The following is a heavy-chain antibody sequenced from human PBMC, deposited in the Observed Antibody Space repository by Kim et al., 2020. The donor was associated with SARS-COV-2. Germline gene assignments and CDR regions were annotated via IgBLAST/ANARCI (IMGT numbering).Heavy chain of an antibody. CDR2: ISSSSSYI. CDR1: GFTFSSYS. D-gene: IGHD3-10*01. V-gene: IGHV3-21*01. Sequence: GSLRLSCAASGFTFSSYSMNWVRQAPGKGLEWVSSISSSSSYIYYADSVKGRFTISRDNAKNSLYLQMNSLRAEDTAVYYCARDHETWTMVRGDEYYGMDVWGQGTTVTVSS. J-gene: IGHJ6*02. CDR3: ARDHETWTMVRGDEYYGMDV.